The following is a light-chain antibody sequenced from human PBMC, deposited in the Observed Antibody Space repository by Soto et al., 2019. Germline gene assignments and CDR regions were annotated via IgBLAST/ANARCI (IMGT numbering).Light chain of an antibody. V-gene: IGLV2-8*01. Sequence: QPVLTQPPSASGYPGQSVTISCTGTSSDVGGYNYVSWYQQHPGKAPKLMIYEVSKRPSGVPDRFSGSKSGNTASLTVSGLQAEDEADYYCSSYAGSNVVFGGGTKLTVL. J-gene: IGLJ2*01. CDR3: SSYAGSNVV. CDR2: EVS. CDR1: SSDVGGYNY.